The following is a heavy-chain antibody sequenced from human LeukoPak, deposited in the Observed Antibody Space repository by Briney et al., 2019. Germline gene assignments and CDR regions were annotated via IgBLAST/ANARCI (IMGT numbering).Heavy chain of an antibody. D-gene: IGHD2-21*02. Sequence: SETLSLTCTVSGDSISSSSYYWGWIRQPPGKGLEWIESMYYSGNTYYNPSLESRISISVDTTKNQFSLKLTSVTAADTAVYYCARAAQYFVVVTAPFDYWGQGTLVTVSS. CDR3: ARAAQYFVVVTAPFDY. CDR1: GDSISSSSYY. CDR2: MYYSGNT. J-gene: IGHJ4*02. V-gene: IGHV4-39*01.